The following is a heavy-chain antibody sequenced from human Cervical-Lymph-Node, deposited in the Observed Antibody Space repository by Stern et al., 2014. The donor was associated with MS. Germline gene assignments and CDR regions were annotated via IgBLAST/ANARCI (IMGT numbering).Heavy chain of an antibody. J-gene: IGHJ4*02. CDR1: GFSLSNARMG. Sequence: QVTLRESGPVLVKPTETLTLTCTVSGFSLSNARMGVSWIRQPPGKALEWLAHIFSNDEKSYSTSLNSRLTISKDTSKSQVVLTMTNMDPVDTATYYCARIQGEGSSWSPDYWGQGTLVTVSS. CDR2: IFSNDEK. D-gene: IGHD6-13*01. CDR3: ARIQGEGSSWSPDY. V-gene: IGHV2-26*01.